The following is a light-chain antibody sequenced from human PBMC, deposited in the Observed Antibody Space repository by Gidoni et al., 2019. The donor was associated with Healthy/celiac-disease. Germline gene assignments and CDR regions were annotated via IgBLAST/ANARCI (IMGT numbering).Light chain of an antibody. CDR2: ADN. V-gene: IGLV1-40*01. CDR3: QSYDSALRVV. CDR1: FSNIGAAYE. J-gene: IGLJ2*01. Sequence: QSVLTQPPSVSGAPGQRVTISCTGSFSNIGAAYEVSWYQQLPGTVPKLLIYADNNRPSGVPDRFSGSKSGTSASLTITGLQDDDEGEYYCQSYDSALRVVFGGGTKVTV.